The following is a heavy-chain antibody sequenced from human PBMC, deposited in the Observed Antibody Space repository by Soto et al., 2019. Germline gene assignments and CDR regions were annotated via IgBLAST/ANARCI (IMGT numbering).Heavy chain of an antibody. J-gene: IGHJ4*02. CDR1: GFTFSSYS. CDR3: ARDIRQQLVYGGRGKDY. D-gene: IGHD6-13*01. CDR2: ISSSSSTI. V-gene: IGHV3-48*01. Sequence: GGSLRLSCAASGFTFSSYSMNWVRQAPGKGLEWVSYISSSSSTIYYADSVKGRFTISRDNAKNSLYLQMNSLRAEDTAVYYCARDIRQQLVYGGRGKDYWGQGTLVTVSS.